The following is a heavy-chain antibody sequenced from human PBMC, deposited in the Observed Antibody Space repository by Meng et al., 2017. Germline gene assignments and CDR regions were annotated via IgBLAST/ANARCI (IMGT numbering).Heavy chain of an antibody. CDR3: ARGRYSSGWDRFDY. CDR2: IYHSGST. V-gene: IGHV4-4*02. Sequence: QGPLQGSGPGLVKPSGTLSLTCAVSGGSISSSNWWSWVRQPPGKGLEWIGEIYHSGSTNYNPSLKSQVTISVDKSKNQFSLKLSSVTAADTAVYYCARGRYSSGWDRFDYWGQGTLVTVSS. D-gene: IGHD6-19*01. CDR1: GGSISSSNW. J-gene: IGHJ4*02.